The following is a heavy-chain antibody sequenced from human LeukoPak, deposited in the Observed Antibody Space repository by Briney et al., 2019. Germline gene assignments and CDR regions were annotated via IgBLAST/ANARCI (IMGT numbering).Heavy chain of an antibody. CDR3: ARDLRGRYYDILTGYSPPDY. V-gene: IGHV1-18*01. CDR2: ISAYNGNT. Sequence: ASVKVSCKASGYTFTSYGISWVRQAPGQGLEWMGWISAYNGNTNYAQKLQGRVTMATDTSTSTAYIELRSLRSDDTAVYYCARDLRGRYYDILTGYSPPDYWGQGTLVTVSS. J-gene: IGHJ4*02. D-gene: IGHD3-9*01. CDR1: GYTFTSYG.